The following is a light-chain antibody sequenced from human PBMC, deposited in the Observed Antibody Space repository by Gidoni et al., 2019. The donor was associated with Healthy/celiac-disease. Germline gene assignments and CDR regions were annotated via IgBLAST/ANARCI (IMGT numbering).Light chain of an antibody. V-gene: IGKV3-11*01. CDR2: DAS. J-gene: IGKJ4*01. Sequence: IVFTLSPATLSLSPGERATLSCRASQSVSSYLAWYQQKPGQAPRLLIYDASSRATGIPARFSGSGSGTDFTLTISSLEPEDFAVYYCQQRSNWPPIFGGGTKVEIK. CDR3: QQRSNWPPI. CDR1: QSVSSY.